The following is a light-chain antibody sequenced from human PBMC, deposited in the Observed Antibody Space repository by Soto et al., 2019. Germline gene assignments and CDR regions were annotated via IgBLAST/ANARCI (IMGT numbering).Light chain of an antibody. CDR3: QQYGSSPRIT. V-gene: IGKV3-15*01. CDR2: AAS. CDR1: QSVNSN. Sequence: ETVMTQSPATLSVSPGERATLSCRASQSVNSNLAWYQKKPGQAPRLLIYAASTRATGIPARFSGSGSGTDFTLTISRLEPEDFAVYYCQQYGSSPRITFGQGTRLEIK. J-gene: IGKJ5*01.